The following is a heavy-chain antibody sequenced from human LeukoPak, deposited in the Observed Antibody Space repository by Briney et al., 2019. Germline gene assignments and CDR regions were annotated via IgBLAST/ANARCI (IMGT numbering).Heavy chain of an antibody. V-gene: IGHV4-39*01. CDR3: ARLYSGYDPPDY. Sequence: SETLSLTRTVSGGSISRSSYYWGWIRQPPGKGLEWIGSIHYTGSTYYNPSLKSRVTISVDTSKNQFSLKVSSVTAADTVVYYCARLYSGYDPPDYWGQGTLVTVSS. D-gene: IGHD5-12*01. CDR1: GGSISRSSYY. CDR2: IHYTGST. J-gene: IGHJ4*02.